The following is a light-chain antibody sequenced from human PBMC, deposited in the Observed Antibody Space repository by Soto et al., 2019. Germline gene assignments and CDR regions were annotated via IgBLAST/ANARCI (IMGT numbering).Light chain of an antibody. Sequence: IQMTHSPSTLSASVLYRVTITFLASQSMSRWLAWYQQKAGKAPNLLISDASNLESGVPSRFTGSGSGTEFTLTISSLQPDDSATYYCQQYNLYPWTFGQGTKVDIK. J-gene: IGKJ1*01. CDR2: DAS. V-gene: IGKV1-5*01. CDR1: QSMSRW. CDR3: QQYNLYPWT.